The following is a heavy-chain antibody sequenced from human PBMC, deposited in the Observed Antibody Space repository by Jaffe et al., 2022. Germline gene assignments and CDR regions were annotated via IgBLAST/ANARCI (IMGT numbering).Heavy chain of an antibody. Sequence: QVQLQESGPGLVKPSETLSLTCTVSGVSISSYYWSWIRQPPGKGLEWIAYIYYNGNTNHNPSLKSRVTISVDSSKNQFSLKLSSVTAADTAVYYCARHRDGDFGGHFFDYWGQGTLVTVSS. D-gene: IGHD4-17*01. J-gene: IGHJ4*02. CDR2: IYYNGNT. CDR3: ARHRDGDFGGHFFDY. CDR1: GVSISSYY. V-gene: IGHV4-59*01.